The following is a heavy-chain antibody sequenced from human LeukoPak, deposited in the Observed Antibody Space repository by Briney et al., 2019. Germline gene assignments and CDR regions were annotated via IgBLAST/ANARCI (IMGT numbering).Heavy chain of an antibody. CDR1: GFTFSSYG. CDR2: IRYDGSNK. D-gene: IGHD1-7*01. J-gene: IGHJ4*02. CDR3: ARDRTITGTLPDFDY. Sequence: GGSLRLSCAASGFTFSSYGMHWVRQAPGKGLEWVTFIRYDGSNKYYTDSVKGRFTISRDNSKNTLYLQMNSLRAEDTAVYYCARDRTITGTLPDFDYWGQGTLVTVSS. V-gene: IGHV3-30*02.